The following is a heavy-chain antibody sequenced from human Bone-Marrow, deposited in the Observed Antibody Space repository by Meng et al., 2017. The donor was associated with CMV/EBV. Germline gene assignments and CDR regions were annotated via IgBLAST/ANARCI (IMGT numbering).Heavy chain of an antibody. CDR2: ISYDGSNK. V-gene: IGHV3-30-3*01. D-gene: IGHD3-3*01. Sequence: GESLKISCAASGFTFSSYAMHWVRQATGKGLEWVAVISYDGSNKYYADSVKGRFTISRDNSKNTLYLQMDSLRAEDTAVYYCARMVGLFAIFGVASDYCGQGTLVTVSS. CDR1: GFTFSSYA. CDR3: ARMVGLFAIFGVASDY. J-gene: IGHJ4*02.